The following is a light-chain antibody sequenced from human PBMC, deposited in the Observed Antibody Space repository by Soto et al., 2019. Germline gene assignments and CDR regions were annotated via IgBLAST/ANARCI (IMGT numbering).Light chain of an antibody. Sequence: EIVMTQSPATLSVSPGERATLSCRASQSVSSNLAWYQQKPGQAPRLLIYDASNRATGTPGRFSGSGSGTDFTLTISGLEPEDSAVYYCQQFDDSVTFGQGTRLEIK. V-gene: IGKV3D-15*01. CDR2: DAS. CDR3: QQFDDSVT. CDR1: QSVSSN. J-gene: IGKJ5*01.